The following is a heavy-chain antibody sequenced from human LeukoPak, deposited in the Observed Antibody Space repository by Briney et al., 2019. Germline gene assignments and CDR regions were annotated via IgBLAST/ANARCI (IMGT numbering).Heavy chain of an antibody. V-gene: IGHV1-18*01. CDR3: ARDYFGLGSYFGTGDY. CDR2: ISVQNGNT. J-gene: IGHJ4*02. Sequence: AASVKVSCKASGYTFYEYGINWVRQAPGQGLEWMGRISVQNGNTKYAQNVQGRVTMTTDTSTETAYMELRTLRSDDTAVYYCARDYFGLGSYFGTGDYWGQGTLVTVSS. CDR1: GYTFYEYG. D-gene: IGHD3-10*01.